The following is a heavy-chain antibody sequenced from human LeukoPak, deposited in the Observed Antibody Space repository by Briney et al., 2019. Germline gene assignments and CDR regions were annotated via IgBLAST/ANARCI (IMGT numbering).Heavy chain of an antibody. J-gene: IGHJ4*02. CDR2: IRYDGSNK. Sequence: GGSLRLSCAASGFTFSSYGMHWVRQAPGKGLEWVAFIRYDGSNKYYADSVKGRFTISRDNSKNTLYLQMNSLRAEDTAVYYCANLIVVVPVGDYWGQGTLVTVSS. D-gene: IGHD2-2*01. CDR3: ANLIVVVPVGDY. CDR1: GFTFSSYG. V-gene: IGHV3-30*02.